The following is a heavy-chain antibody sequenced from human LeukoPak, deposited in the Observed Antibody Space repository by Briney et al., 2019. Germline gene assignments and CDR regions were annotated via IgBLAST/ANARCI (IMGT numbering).Heavy chain of an antibody. Sequence: SETLSLTCSVSGGSISSGGYYWSWIRQHPGKGLEWIGYIYYSGSTYYNPSLKSRVTISVDTSKNQFSLKLSSVTAADMAVYYCARVLPRTHITRLEGGAFDIWGQGTMVTVSS. V-gene: IGHV4-31*03. D-gene: IGHD3-3*01. J-gene: IGHJ3*02. CDR2: IYYSGST. CDR3: ARVLPRTHITRLEGGAFDI. CDR1: GGSISSGGYY.